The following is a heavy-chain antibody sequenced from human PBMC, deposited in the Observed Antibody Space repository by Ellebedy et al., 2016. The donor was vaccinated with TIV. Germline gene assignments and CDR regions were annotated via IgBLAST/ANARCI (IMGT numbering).Heavy chain of an antibody. CDR2: INSASSSS. Sequence: GESLKISCGASGFNFNIYSMNWVRQAPGNGLEWVSYINSASSSSYYADSVRGRFTISRDNAKNSVYLQMNSLRVEDTALYYCARSVEYHFDHWGQGILVTVSS. CDR1: GFNFNIYS. D-gene: IGHD2-2*01. V-gene: IGHV3-48*04. J-gene: IGHJ4*02. CDR3: ARSVEYHFDH.